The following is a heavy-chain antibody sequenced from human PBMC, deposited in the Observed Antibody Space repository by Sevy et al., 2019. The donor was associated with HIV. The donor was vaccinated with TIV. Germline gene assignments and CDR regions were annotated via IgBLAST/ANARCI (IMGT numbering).Heavy chain of an antibody. V-gene: IGHV1-2*05. CDR2: INPNSGGT. Sequence: ASVKVSCKASGYTFTGYYMHWVRQAPGQGLEWMGRINPNSGGTNYAQKFQGRVTMTRDTSISTAYMELSRLRSDDTDVYYCASLGDCSGGSCDRSYYYGMDVWGQGTTVTVSS. D-gene: IGHD2-15*01. CDR1: GYTFTGYY. CDR3: ASLGDCSGGSCDRSYYYGMDV. J-gene: IGHJ6*02.